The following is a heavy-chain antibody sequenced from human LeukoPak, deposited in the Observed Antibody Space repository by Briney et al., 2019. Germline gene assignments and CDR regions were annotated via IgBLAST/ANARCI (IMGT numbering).Heavy chain of an antibody. CDR1: GFTFSNAW. CDR3: TTDGIGGHRPSDDYFDY. CDR2: IKSKTEGGTT. D-gene: IGHD2-15*01. Sequence: GGSLRLSCAASGFTFSNAWMSWVRQAPGKGLDWVGRIKSKTEGGTTDYAAPVKGRFTISRDDSKNTLYLQMNSLKREETAVYYSTTDGIGGHRPSDDYFDYWGQGTLVTASS. V-gene: IGHV3-15*01. J-gene: IGHJ4*02.